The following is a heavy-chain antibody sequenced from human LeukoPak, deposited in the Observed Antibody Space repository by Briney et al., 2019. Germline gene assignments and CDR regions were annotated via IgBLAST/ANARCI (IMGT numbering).Heavy chain of an antibody. CDR3: AKDLYYDFWSHQGNYFDY. CDR1: GFTFSSHA. D-gene: IGHD3-3*01. J-gene: IGHJ4*02. V-gene: IGHV3-23*01. Sequence: GGSLRLSCAASGFTFSSHAMSWVRRAPGKGLEWVSGLIENGATTYYADSVKGRFTISRDNSRNTMYLQMNSLRVEDTAVYYCAKDLYYDFWSHQGNYFDYWGQGTLVTVSS. CDR2: LIENGATT.